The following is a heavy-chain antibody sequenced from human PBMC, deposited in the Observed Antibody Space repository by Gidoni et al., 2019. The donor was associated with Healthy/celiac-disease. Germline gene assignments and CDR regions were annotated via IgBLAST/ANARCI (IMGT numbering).Heavy chain of an antibody. Sequence: QVQLQESGPGLVKPSETLSLTCTVSGGSISSYYWSWIRQPPGKGLEWIGYIYYSGSTNYNPSLKSRVTISVDTSKNQFSLKLSSVTAADTAVYYCARASMVRGVPNFDYWGQGTLVTVSS. CDR2: IYYSGST. D-gene: IGHD3-10*01. V-gene: IGHV4-59*01. CDR3: ARASMVRGVPNFDY. CDR1: GGSISSYY. J-gene: IGHJ4*02.